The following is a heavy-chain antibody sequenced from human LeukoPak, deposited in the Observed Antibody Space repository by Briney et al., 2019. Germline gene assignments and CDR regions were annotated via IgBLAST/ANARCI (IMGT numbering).Heavy chain of an antibody. V-gene: IGHV3-30*18. J-gene: IGHJ4*02. CDR3: AEGPLWTQYSSNWYFDY. D-gene: IGHD6-13*01. CDR1: GFTFSSYG. Sequence: PGGSLRLSCVASGFTFSSYGLHWVRQAPGKGLEWVSVISYDGSHTYYADSVKGRFTISRDNSKNTLYLQMNNLRLEDTAVYHCAEGPLWTQYSSNWYFDYWGQGTLVSVSS. CDR2: ISYDGSHT.